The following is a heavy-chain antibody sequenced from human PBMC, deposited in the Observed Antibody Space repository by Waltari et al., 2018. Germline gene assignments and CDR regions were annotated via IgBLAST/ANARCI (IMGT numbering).Heavy chain of an antibody. CDR1: GYTFTGYS. V-gene: IGHV1-2*06. CDR2: INPNSGDT. D-gene: IGHD4-17*01. CDR3: ARDLGSDYGNRDY. Sequence: QVHLVQSGAEVKKPGASVKVSCKASGYTFTGYSIQWVRRAPGQGLEWRGRINPNSGDTNYAQKFQGRVTLTRDTSIKTAYMELSSLKSDDTAVYYCARDLGSDYGNRDYWGQGTLVTVPS. J-gene: IGHJ4*02.